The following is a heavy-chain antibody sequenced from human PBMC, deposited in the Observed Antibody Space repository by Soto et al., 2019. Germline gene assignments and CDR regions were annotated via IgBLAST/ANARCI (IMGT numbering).Heavy chain of an antibody. D-gene: IGHD2-2*01. V-gene: IGHV3-23*01. J-gene: IGHJ4*02. CDR3: TKDRYCSSTSCYAGYY. CDR1: GFPFSSYA. Sequence: GGSLRLACAASGFPFSSYAMSWVRQAPGKGLEWVSGISGSGGSTSVADSVKGRFTISRDNSKNTLYLQMNSLRAEDTAVYHCTKDRYCSSTSCYAGYYWGQGTLVTVSS. CDR2: ISGSGGST.